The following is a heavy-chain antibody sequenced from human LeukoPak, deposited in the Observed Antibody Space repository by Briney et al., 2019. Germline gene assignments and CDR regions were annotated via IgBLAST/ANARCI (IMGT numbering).Heavy chain of an antibody. CDR3: ATFRWIDS. CDR2: VIPSLGIS. CDR1: GGTFSGFA. D-gene: IGHD2/OR15-2a*01. Sequence: SVKVSCETSGGTFSGFAMNWVRQAPGQGPEWMGRVIPSLGISKYSQKFQDRLKVTADNSSTTAFMELTSLTSDDTAVYYCATFRWIDSWGQGTLVIVSS. V-gene: IGHV1-69*04. J-gene: IGHJ5*01.